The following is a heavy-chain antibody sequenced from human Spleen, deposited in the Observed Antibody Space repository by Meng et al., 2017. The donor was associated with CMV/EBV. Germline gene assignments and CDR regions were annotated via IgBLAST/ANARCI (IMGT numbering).Heavy chain of an antibody. Sequence: GESLKISCAASKFSFNDYTMHWVRQAPGKGLEWVSLINWDGGATDYADSVRGRFTISRDNAKNSLYLQMNSLRAEDMALYYCAKASGGRIAAPGDYFDYWGQGTLVTVSS. CDR2: INWDGGAT. CDR3: AKASGGRIAAPGDYFDY. J-gene: IGHJ4*02. V-gene: IGHV3-43*01. CDR1: KFSFNDYT. D-gene: IGHD6-6*01.